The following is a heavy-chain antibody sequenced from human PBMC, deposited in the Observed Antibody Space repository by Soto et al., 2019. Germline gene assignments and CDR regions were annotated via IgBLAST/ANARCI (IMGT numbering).Heavy chain of an antibody. J-gene: IGHJ4*02. D-gene: IGHD3-10*01. CDR3: GRNLALWFGEALPLDF. V-gene: IGHV1-18*01. CDR1: GYTFTSYG. Sequence: QVQLVQSGAEVKKPGASVKVSCKASGYTFTSYGISWVRQAPGQGLEWMGWISAYNGNTNYAQKLQGRVTMTTDTFTSTAYKELRGLGSDGKAVYYWGRNLALWFGEALPLDFWGQGTLVTVSS. CDR2: ISAYNGNT.